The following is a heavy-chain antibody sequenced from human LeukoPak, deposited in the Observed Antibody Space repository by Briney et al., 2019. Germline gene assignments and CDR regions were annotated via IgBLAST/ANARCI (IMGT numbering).Heavy chain of an antibody. D-gene: IGHD4-17*01. Sequence: PSETLSLTCTVSGGSISSSSYYWSWIRQPPGKGLEWIGYIYYSGSTNYNPSLKSRVTISVDTSKNQFSLKLSSVTAADTAVYYCARDRPNDYGDKGWFDPWGQGTLVTVSS. J-gene: IGHJ5*02. CDR2: IYYSGST. CDR1: GGSISSSSYY. CDR3: ARDRPNDYGDKGWFDP. V-gene: IGHV4-61*01.